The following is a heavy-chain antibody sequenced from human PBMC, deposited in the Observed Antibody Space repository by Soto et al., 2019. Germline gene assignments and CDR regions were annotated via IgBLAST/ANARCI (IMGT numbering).Heavy chain of an antibody. Sequence: GGSLRLSCAASGFIFNTYSMNWVRQAPGKGLEWVSYISASSQTIFYADSVRGRFTISRDNANNSIYLQMVSLRDEDTAVYYCARTLSWRRGPFDSWGQGTLVTVFS. CDR2: ISASSQTI. D-gene: IGHD2-15*01. J-gene: IGHJ4*02. V-gene: IGHV3-48*02. CDR1: GFIFNTYS. CDR3: ARTLSWRRGPFDS.